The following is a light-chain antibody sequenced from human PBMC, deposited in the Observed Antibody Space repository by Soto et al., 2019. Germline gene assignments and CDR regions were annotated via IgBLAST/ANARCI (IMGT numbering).Light chain of an antibody. Sequence: DIQMTQFPSTLSASVGDRVTITCRASESISSWLAWYQQKPGKAPKILIYKASTLQSGVPSRFTGSGSGTEFTLTISSLQPDDFATYYCQHYSVFPLTFGGWTKVEIK. J-gene: IGKJ4*01. CDR1: ESISSW. V-gene: IGKV1-5*03. CDR2: KAS. CDR3: QHYSVFPLT.